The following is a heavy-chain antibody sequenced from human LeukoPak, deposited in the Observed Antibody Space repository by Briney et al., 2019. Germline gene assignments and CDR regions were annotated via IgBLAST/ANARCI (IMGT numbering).Heavy chain of an antibody. Sequence: GGSLRLPCTASGLTVGSNYMNWVRQAPGKGLEWVSVIYSSGTTYYADSVKGRFTISRDKSKNTLYLQMNSLRVEDTAVYYCARLEVRGVIGPWGQGTLVTVSS. J-gene: IGHJ5*02. CDR3: ARLEVRGVIGP. CDR1: GLTVGSNY. CDR2: IYSSGTT. D-gene: IGHD3-10*01. V-gene: IGHV3-53*01.